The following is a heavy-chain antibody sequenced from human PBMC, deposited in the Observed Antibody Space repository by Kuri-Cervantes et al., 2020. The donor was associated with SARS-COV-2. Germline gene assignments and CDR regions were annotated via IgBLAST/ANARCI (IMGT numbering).Heavy chain of an antibody. Sequence: ASVKVSCKASGYTFTSYGISWVGQAPGQGLEWMGWISAYNGNTNYAQKLQGRVTMTTDTSTSTAYMELRSLRSDDTAVYYCARVTGAISSSWYGGWFDPWGQGTLVTVSS. CDR2: ISAYNGNT. D-gene: IGHD6-13*01. CDR1: GYTFTSYG. V-gene: IGHV1-18*04. J-gene: IGHJ5*02. CDR3: ARVTGAISSSWYGGWFDP.